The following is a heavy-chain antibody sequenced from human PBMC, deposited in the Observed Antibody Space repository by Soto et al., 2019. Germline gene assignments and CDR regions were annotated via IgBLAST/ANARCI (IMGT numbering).Heavy chain of an antibody. Sequence: QVQLVQSGAEVKKPGSSVKVSCKASGGTFSSYAINWVRQAPGQGLEWMGGIIPIPGTADYAQKSQGRVTSTADESTSTAYMELSSLRAADTAVYYCARSQGSSTSLEVYYYYYYGMEVWGQGTTVTVSS. CDR1: GGTFSSYA. J-gene: IGHJ6*02. D-gene: IGHD2-2*01. V-gene: IGHV1-69*01. CDR3: ARSQGSSTSLEVYYYYYYGMEV. CDR2: IIPIPGTA.